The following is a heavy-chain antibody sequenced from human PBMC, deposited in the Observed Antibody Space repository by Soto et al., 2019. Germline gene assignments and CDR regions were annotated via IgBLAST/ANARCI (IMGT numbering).Heavy chain of an antibody. CDR2: IIPIFGTA. Sequence: GASVNVSCKASGGTFSSYAISWVRQAPGQGLEWMGGIIPIFGTANYAQKFQGRVTITADESTSTAYMELSSLRSEDTAVYYCARDSVATAGAFDIWGQGTMVTVSS. V-gene: IGHV1-69*13. CDR1: GGTFSSYA. CDR3: ARDSVATAGAFDI. J-gene: IGHJ3*02.